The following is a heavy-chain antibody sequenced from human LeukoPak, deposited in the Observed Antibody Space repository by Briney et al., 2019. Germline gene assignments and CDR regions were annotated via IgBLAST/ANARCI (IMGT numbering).Heavy chain of an antibody. D-gene: IGHD2-2*01. CDR1: GGSFSGYY. J-gene: IGHJ3*02. CDR2: INHSGST. V-gene: IGHV4-34*01. Sequence: SETLSLTCAVYGGSFSGYYWSWIRQPPGKGLEWIGEINHSGSTNYNPSLKSRVTISVDTSKNQFSLKLSSVTAADTAVYYCARVKDIVVVPAAMHAFGIWGQGTMVTVSS. CDR3: ARVKDIVVVPAAMHAFGI.